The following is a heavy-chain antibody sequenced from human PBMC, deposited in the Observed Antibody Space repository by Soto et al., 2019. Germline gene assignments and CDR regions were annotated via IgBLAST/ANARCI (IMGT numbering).Heavy chain of an antibody. CDR2: IYWDDDK. D-gene: IGHD3-16*02. V-gene: IGHV2-5*02. CDR1: GFSLSTSGVG. Sequence: QITLKESGPTLLKPTQTLTLTCTFSGFSLSTSGVGVGWFRQPPGKALEWLALIYWDDDKRYSPSLNSRLTITKDTSNNQVVHTMTNMDPVDKATYYCAHDTRYSNHATGFDYWGQGTLVTVSS. J-gene: IGHJ4*02. CDR3: AHDTRYSNHATGFDY.